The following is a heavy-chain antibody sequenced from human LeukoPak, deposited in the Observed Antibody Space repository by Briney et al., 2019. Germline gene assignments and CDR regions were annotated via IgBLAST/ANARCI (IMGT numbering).Heavy chain of an antibody. D-gene: IGHD3-10*01. CDR1: GGSISSSSYY. V-gene: IGHV4-39*07. J-gene: IGHJ4*02. Sequence: PSETLSLTCTVSGGSISSSSYYWGWIRQPPGKGLEWIGSIYYSGSTYYNPSLKSRVTISVDTSKNQFSLKLSSVTAADTAVYYCARETEYYYGSGALDYWGQGTLVTVSS. CDR3: ARETEYYYGSGALDY. CDR2: IYYSGST.